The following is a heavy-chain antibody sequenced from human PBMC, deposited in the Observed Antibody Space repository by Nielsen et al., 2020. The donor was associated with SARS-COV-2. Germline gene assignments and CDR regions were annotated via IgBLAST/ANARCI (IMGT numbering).Heavy chain of an antibody. V-gene: IGHV5-51*01. CDR3: ASNYDSSGYYYDSLVAY. CDR1: GYSFISYW. CDR2: IYPGDSDT. D-gene: IGHD3-22*01. Sequence: GESLKISCKVSGYSFISYWIGWVRQMPGTGLEWMGIIYPGDSDTRYSPSFQGQVTISADKTISTAYLQWSSLKASDTAVYFCASNYDSSGYYYDSLVAYWGQGTVVTVSS. J-gene: IGHJ4*02.